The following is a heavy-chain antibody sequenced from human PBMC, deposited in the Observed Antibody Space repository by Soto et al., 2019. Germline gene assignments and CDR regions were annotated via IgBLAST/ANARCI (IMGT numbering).Heavy chain of an antibody. J-gene: IGHJ3*01. CDR1: GFAFTTYS. CDR3: ARSWSIHYNFDL. D-gene: IGHD6-13*01. Sequence: ASVKVSCKASGFAFTTYSMHWVRQAPGQRLEWMGWINAGNGNTKYSQKFQDRVTITRDTPANIVYMELSSLRSEDTAVYYCARSWSIHYNFDLWGQGTMVTASS. V-gene: IGHV1-3*01. CDR2: INAGNGNT.